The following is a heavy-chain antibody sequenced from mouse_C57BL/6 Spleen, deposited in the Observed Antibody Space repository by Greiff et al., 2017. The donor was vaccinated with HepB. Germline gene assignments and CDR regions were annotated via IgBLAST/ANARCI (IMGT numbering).Heavy chain of an antibody. CDR1: GYSITSGYY. V-gene: IGHV3-6*01. CDR2: ISYDGSN. Sequence: DVQLQESGPGLVKPSQSLSLTCSVTGYSITSGYYWNWIRQFPGNKLEWMGYISYDGSNNYNPSLKNRISITRNTSKNQFFLKLNSVTTEDTATYYCARGHSAGWYYFDDWGQGTTLTVSS. CDR3: ARGHSAGWYYFDD. J-gene: IGHJ2*01. D-gene: IGHD3-1*01.